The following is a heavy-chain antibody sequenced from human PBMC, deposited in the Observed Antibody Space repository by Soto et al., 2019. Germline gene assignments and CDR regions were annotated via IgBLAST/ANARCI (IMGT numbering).Heavy chain of an antibody. D-gene: IGHD4-17*01. Sequence: SVKVSCKASGGFNNYAVSWVRQAPGQGLEWMGVTIPELGTSNYAQRLQGRVTITVDKATNTAYLNLTTLTSEDTTIYYCARTSMTRIDYWGQGTLVTVSS. CDR3: ARTSMTRIDY. V-gene: IGHV1-69*10. CDR2: TIPELGTS. J-gene: IGHJ4*02. CDR1: GGFNNYA.